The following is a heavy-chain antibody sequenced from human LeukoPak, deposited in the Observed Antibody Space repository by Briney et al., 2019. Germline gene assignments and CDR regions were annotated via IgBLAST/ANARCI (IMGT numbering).Heavy chain of an antibody. CDR3: AVVAATYYFDY. Sequence: GASVKASCKASGYTFTSYGISWVRQAPGQGLEWMGWISAYNGNTNYAQKLQGRVTMTTDTSTSTAYMELRSLRSDDTAVYYCAVVAATYYFDYWGQGTLVTVSS. V-gene: IGHV1-18*01. CDR2: ISAYNGNT. J-gene: IGHJ4*02. CDR1: GYTFTSYG. D-gene: IGHD2-15*01.